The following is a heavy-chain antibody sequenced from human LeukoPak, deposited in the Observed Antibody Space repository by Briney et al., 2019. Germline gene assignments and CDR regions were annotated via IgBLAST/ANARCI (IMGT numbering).Heavy chain of an antibody. J-gene: IGHJ4*02. CDR2: IYHSGSI. Sequence: PSETLSLTCTVSGYSISSGCYWGWIRQPPGKGLEWIGSIYHSGSIYYNTSLKSRVTISIDTSKNQFSLKLNSVTAADTAAYYCARVLYYYGSASPYYFDYWGQGTLVTVSS. D-gene: IGHD3-10*01. CDR3: ARVLYYYGSASPYYFDY. V-gene: IGHV4-38-2*02. CDR1: GYSISSGCY.